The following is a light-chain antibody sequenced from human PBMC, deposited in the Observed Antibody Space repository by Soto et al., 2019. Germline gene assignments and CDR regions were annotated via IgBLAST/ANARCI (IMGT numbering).Light chain of an antibody. J-gene: IGKJ4*01. V-gene: IGKV3-11*01. CDR3: QQRYNWPPLT. CDR1: QSVFRY. CDR2: DAS. Sequence: EIVLTQSPATLSLSPGERATLSCRASQSVFRYLAWYQQKPGQAPRLLIYDASNRAAGIPARFSGSGSGTDITLTISSLEPEDSAIYYCQQRYNWPPLTFGGGTKVEIK.